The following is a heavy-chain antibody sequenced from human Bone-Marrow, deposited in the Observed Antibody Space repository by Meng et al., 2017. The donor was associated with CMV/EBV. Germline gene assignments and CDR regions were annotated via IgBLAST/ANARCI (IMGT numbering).Heavy chain of an antibody. CDR2: IRSKANSYAT. Sequence: GESLKISCAASGFTFSGSAMHWVRQASGKGLEWVGRIRSKANSYATAYAASVKGRFTISRDDSKNTAYLQMNSLKTEDTAVYYCTRQEVPAAIGYYYYGMVVWGQGTTVTVSS. CDR1: GFTFSGSA. J-gene: IGHJ6*02. D-gene: IGHD2-2*02. CDR3: TRQEVPAAIGYYYYGMVV. V-gene: IGHV3-73*01.